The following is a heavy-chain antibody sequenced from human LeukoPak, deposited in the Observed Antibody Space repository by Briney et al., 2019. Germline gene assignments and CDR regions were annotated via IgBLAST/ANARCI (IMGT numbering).Heavy chain of an antibody. J-gene: IGHJ3*02. V-gene: IGHV4-59*01. Sequence: SETLSLTCTVSGGSISSYYWSWIRQPPGKGLEWIGYIYYSGSTNYNPSLKSRVTIPVDTSKNQFSLKLSSVTAADTAVYYCAREGDARDAFDIWGQGTMVTVSS. CDR3: AREGDARDAFDI. CDR2: IYYSGST. CDR1: GGSISSYY. D-gene: IGHD2-2*01.